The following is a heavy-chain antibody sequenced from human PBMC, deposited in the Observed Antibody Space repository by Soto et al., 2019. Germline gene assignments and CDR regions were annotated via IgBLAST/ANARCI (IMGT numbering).Heavy chain of an antibody. CDR2: INPKSGGT. V-gene: IGHV1-2*04. CDR3: ARDQNGMDV. J-gene: IGHJ6*02. CDR1: GPTFTAYY. Sequence: ASVKVSCKPSGPTFTAYYMHWVRQAPGQGLEWMGWINPKSGGTNYAQKFQGWVTMTTDTSISTAYMELSRLRSDDTAVYYCARDQNGMDVWGQGTTVTVSS.